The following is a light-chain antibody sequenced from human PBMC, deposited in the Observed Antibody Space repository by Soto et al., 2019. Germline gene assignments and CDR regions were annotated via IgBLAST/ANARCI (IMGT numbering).Light chain of an antibody. CDR3: ASWDDSLSALV. CDR1: NSNIGNNY. V-gene: IGLV1-47*02. CDR2: INN. J-gene: IGLJ3*02. Sequence: QSVLTQPPSASGTPGQRVTISCSGSNSNIGNNYVFWYQHLPGTAPKLLIFINNQRPSGVPDRFSGSKSGTSASLAISRLRSEDEGDYYCASWDDSLSALVFGGGTKLTVL.